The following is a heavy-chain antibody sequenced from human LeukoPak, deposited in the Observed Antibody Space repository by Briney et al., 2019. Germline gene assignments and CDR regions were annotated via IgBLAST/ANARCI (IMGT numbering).Heavy chain of an antibody. D-gene: IGHD4-17*01. CDR1: GFTFSNYG. CDR2: IWYDGSNK. V-gene: IGHV3-33*06. CDR3: AKDAYGDLLINWYFDL. Sequence: GGSLRLSCVASGFTFSNYGMHWVRQAPGKGLEWVAVIWYDGSNKDYADSVKGRFTISRDNSKNTLHLQMNSLRAEDTAVYYCAKDAYGDLLINWYFDLWGRGSLVTVSS. J-gene: IGHJ2*01.